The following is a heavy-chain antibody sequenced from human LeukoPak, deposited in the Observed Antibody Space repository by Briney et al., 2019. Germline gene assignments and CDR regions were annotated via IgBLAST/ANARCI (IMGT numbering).Heavy chain of an antibody. CDR1: GYTFTSYG. CDR2: ISAYNGNT. Sequence: ASVKVSCKASGYTFTSYGISWVRQAPGQGLEWMGWISAYNGNTNYAQKLQGRVTMTTDTSTSTAYMELRSLRSDDTAVYHCARRAGYCSGGSCYSNYYYYYMDVWGKGTTVTVSS. J-gene: IGHJ6*03. V-gene: IGHV1-18*01. CDR3: ARRAGYCSGGSCYSNYYYYYMDV. D-gene: IGHD2-15*01.